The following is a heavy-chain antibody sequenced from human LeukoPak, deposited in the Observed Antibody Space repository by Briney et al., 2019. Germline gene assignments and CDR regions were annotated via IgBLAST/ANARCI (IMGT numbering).Heavy chain of an antibody. Sequence: GGSLRLSCAASGFTVSSNYMSWVRQAPGKGLEWVSVIYSGGSTYYADSVKGRFTISRDNSKNTLYLQMNSLRAEDTAVYYCARDRYSQATYYYGMDVWGQGTTVTVSS. D-gene: IGHD6-13*01. V-gene: IGHV3-53*01. CDR2: IYSGGST. CDR3: ARDRYSQATYYYGMDV. J-gene: IGHJ6*02. CDR1: GFTVSSNY.